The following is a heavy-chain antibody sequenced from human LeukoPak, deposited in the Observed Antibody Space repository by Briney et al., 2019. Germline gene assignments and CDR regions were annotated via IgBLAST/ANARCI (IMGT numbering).Heavy chain of an antibody. CDR3: ASPFGIGGYFAF. V-gene: IGHV1-69*13. D-gene: IGHD3-16*01. J-gene: IGHJ4*02. CDR2: IIPIFGTA. Sequence: SVKASCKASGGTFSSYAFSWVRQAPGQGLEWMGGIIPIFGTANYAQKFQGRVTITADESTSTAYMELSSLRSEDTAVYYCASPFGIGGYFAFWGQGTLVTVSS. CDR1: GGTFSSYA.